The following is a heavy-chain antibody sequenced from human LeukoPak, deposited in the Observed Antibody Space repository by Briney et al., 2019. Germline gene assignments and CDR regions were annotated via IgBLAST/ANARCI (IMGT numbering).Heavy chain of an antibody. J-gene: IGHJ4*02. CDR2: IYHSGTT. CDR3: ARGLIKGLAVAGTG. V-gene: IGHV4-30-2*01. D-gene: IGHD6-19*01. Sequence: SETLSLTCTVSGGSISSGGYYWSWIRQPPTKGLEWIGFIYHSGTTYYNPSLKSRVTISVDTSKNQFSLKLTSVTAADTALYYCARGLIKGLAVAGTGWGQGTLVTVSS. CDR1: GGSISSGGYY.